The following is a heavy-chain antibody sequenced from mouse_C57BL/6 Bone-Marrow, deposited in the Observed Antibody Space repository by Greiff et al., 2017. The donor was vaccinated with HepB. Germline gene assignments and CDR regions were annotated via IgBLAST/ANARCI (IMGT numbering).Heavy chain of an antibody. CDR1: GYTFTDYE. V-gene: IGHV1-15*01. Sequence: LVESGAELVRPGASVTLSCKASGYTFTDYEMHWVKQTPVHGLEWIGAIDPETGGTAYNQKFKGKAILTADKSSSTAYMELRSLTSEDSAVYYCTRERFYFDYWGQGTTLTVSS. J-gene: IGHJ2*01. CDR2: IDPETGGT. CDR3: TRERFYFDY.